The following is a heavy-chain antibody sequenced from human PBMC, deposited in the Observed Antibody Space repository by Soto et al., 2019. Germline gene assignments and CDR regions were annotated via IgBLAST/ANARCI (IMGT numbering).Heavy chain of an antibody. Sequence: PGGSLRLSCAASGFTFSSYAMSWVRQAPGKGLEWVSAISGSGGSTCYADTVKGRFTIFRDNSKNTLYLQMNSLRAEDMAVYYCAKGPPFDYGDYYFDYWGQGTLVTVSS. CDR3: AKGPPFDYGDYYFDY. CDR1: GFTFSSYA. CDR2: ISGSGGST. D-gene: IGHD4-17*01. V-gene: IGHV3-23*01. J-gene: IGHJ4*02.